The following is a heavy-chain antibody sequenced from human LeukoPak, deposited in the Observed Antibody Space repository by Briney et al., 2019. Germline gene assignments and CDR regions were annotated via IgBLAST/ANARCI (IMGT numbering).Heavy chain of an antibody. CDR1: GYTFTSYG. CDR2: ISAYNGNT. D-gene: IGHD2-15*01. V-gene: IGHV1-18*01. J-gene: IGHJ3*02. Sequence: ASVKVSCKASGYTFTSYGISWVRQAPGQGLEWMGWISAYNGNTNYAQKLQGRVTMTTDTSTSTAYMELRSLRSDDTAVYYCASRYCSGGSCYGAVAFDIWGQGTMATVSS. CDR3: ASRYCSGGSCYGAVAFDI.